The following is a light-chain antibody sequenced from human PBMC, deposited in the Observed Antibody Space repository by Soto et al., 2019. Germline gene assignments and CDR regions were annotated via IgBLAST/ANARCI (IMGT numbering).Light chain of an antibody. V-gene: IGLV4-69*01. CDR1: SGHSNYA. CDR2: LNSDGSH. CDR3: QTWDTGIGV. J-gene: IGLJ3*02. Sequence: QSVLTQSPSASASLGASVKLTCTLSSGHSNYAIAWHQQQPEKGPRYLMKLNSDGSHSKGDGIPDRFSGSSSGTERHLTISSLQSEDEADYYCQTWDTGIGVFGGGTKVTVL.